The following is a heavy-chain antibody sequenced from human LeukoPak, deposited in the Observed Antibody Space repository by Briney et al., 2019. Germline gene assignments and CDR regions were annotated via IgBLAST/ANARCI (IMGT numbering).Heavy chain of an antibody. V-gene: IGHV4-59*08. CDR3: ARHGLDYVKNAFDI. Sequence: KPSETLTLTCTVSGGSISSYYWSWIRQPPGKGLEWIGYIYYSGSTNYNHSLKSRFTISVDTSKNQFSLKLSSVTAADTAVYYCARHGLDYVKNAFDIWGQGTMVTVSS. D-gene: IGHD3/OR15-3a*01. CDR1: GGSISSYY. CDR2: IYYSGST. J-gene: IGHJ3*02.